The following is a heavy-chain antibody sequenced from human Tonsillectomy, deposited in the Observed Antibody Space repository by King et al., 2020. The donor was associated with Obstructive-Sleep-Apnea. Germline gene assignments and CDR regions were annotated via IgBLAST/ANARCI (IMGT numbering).Heavy chain of an antibody. V-gene: IGHV3-30-3*01. Sequence: QLVQSGGGVVQPGRSLRLSCAASGFTFRSYSMHWVRQAPGKGREWVALISYVGNKKFYADAVKGRFTISRYNSKSALFLQMNSLRAEDTAVYYCAYFDSSGYYSYFDYWGQGTLVTVSS. CDR1: GFTFRSYS. CDR2: ISYVGNKK. J-gene: IGHJ4*02. D-gene: IGHD3-22*01. CDR3: AYFDSSGYYSYFDY.